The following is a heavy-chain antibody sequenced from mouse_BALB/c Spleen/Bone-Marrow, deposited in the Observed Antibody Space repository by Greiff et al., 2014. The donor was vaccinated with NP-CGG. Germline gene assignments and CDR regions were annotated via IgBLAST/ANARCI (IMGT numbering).Heavy chain of an antibody. J-gene: IGHJ2*01. CDR2: ISTYSGNT. CDR3: ARNFYGSSYFDY. V-gene: IGHV1-67*01. CDR1: GYTFTAYA. Sequence: VMLVESGPELVRPGVSVKLSCKGSGYTFTAYAMHWVKQSHAKSLEWIGLISTYSGNTHYNQNLKGKATMTVDKSSSTAYMELARLTSEDSAIYYCARNFYGSSYFDYWGQGTTLTVSS. D-gene: IGHD1-1*01.